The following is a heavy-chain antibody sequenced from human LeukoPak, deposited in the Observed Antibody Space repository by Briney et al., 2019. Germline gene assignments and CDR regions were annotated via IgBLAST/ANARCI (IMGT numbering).Heavy chain of an antibody. CDR2: INPSGGST. CDR3: VITMVRGVYDY. Sequence: ASVKDSCKASGYTFTSYYMHWVRQAPGQGLEWMGIINPSGGSTSYAQKFQGRVTMTRDMSTSTVYMELSSLRSEDTAVYYCVITMVRGVYDYWGQGTLVTVSS. J-gene: IGHJ4*02. CDR1: GYTFTSYY. D-gene: IGHD3-10*01. V-gene: IGHV1-46*03.